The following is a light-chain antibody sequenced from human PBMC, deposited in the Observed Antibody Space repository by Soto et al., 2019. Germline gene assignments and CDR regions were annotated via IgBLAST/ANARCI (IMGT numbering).Light chain of an antibody. CDR3: QMYNSYWG. CDR2: KAS. V-gene: IGKV1-5*03. J-gene: IGKJ1*01. Sequence: DIQMTQSPSTLSASVGDRVTITCRASQSISSWLAWYQQKPGKAPKLLIYKASSLESGVPSRFSGSGSGTEFTLTISSLQPHDFATYYCQMYNSYWGFGQGTKVDIK. CDR1: QSISSW.